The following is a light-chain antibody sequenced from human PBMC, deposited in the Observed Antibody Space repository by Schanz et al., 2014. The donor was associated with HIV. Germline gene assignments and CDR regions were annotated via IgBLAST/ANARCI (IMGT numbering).Light chain of an antibody. CDR3: QHRSNWPLT. J-gene: IGKJ4*01. V-gene: IGKV3D-20*02. Sequence: EIVLTQSPGTLSLSPGDRATLSCRASQSVSNRYLAWYQQTRGQAPRLLIYGASTRATGIPDRFSGSGSGTDFTLTISRLEPEDFAVYYCQHRSNWPLTFGGGTKVEIK. CDR1: QSVSNRY. CDR2: GAS.